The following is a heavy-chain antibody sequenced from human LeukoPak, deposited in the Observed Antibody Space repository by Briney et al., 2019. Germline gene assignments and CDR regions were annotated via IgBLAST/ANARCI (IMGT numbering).Heavy chain of an antibody. Sequence: ASVKVSCKASGYTFTSYGISWVRQAPGQGLEWMGWISAYNGNTNYAQKLQGRVTMTTDTSTSTAYMELRSLRSDDTAVYYCARDLVHSSSSYYYYYYGMDVWGQGTTVTVSS. CDR2: ISAYNGNT. J-gene: IGHJ6*02. D-gene: IGHD6-6*01. V-gene: IGHV1-18*01. CDR3: ARDLVHSSSSYYYYYYGMDV. CDR1: GYTFTSYG.